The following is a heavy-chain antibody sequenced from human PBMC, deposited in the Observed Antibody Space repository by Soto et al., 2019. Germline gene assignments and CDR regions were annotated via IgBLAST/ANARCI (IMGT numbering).Heavy chain of an antibody. Sequence: PGGSLRLSCAASGFSVRTNYMTWVRQAPGKGLEWVSVFESGGSIYYAESVKGRFIISRDYAKNTVYLQMNSLRAEDTAVYYCARAGVTADFFDYWGQGTLVTVSS. V-gene: IGHV3-53*01. D-gene: IGHD2-21*02. CDR2: FESGGSI. CDR3: ARAGVTADFFDY. J-gene: IGHJ4*02. CDR1: GFSVRTNY.